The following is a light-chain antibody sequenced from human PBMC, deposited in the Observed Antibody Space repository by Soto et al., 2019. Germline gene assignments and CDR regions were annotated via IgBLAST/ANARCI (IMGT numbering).Light chain of an antibody. V-gene: IGKV3-20*01. CDR2: GTS. J-gene: IGKJ4*02. Sequence: EVVLTQSPGIMYLSPGERATLSCRASQTVGRSYLAWYQQQPGQAPRLLIFGTSTRATGLPDWFSGGGSGKEFPLTISRLDHEDFADYYCQQYDRTPPRTFGRGTRVEVK. CDR1: QTVGRSY. CDR3: QQYDRTPPRT.